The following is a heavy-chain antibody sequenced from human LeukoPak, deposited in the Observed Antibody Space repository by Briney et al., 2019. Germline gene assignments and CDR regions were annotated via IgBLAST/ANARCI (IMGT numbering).Heavy chain of an antibody. CDR1: GGSISSYY. Sequence: SETLSLTCTVSGGSISSYYWSWIRQPAGKGLEWIGRIYTSGSTNYNPSLKSRVTMSVDTSKNQFSLKLSSVTAEDTAVYYCARDLLGYNYYYMDVWGKGTTVTVSS. J-gene: IGHJ6*03. D-gene: IGHD3-16*02. CDR2: IYTSGST. CDR3: ARDLLGYNYYYMDV. V-gene: IGHV4-4*07.